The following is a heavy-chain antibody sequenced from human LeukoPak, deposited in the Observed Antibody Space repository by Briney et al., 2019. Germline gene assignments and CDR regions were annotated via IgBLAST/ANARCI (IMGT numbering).Heavy chain of an antibody. CDR2: ISSNSYYI. CDR1: GFTFTSYT. D-gene: IGHD6-19*01. V-gene: IGHV3-21*01. CDR3: SRGKYSSGLADY. J-gene: IGHJ4*02. Sequence: GGSLRLPCAASGFTFTSYTVNWVRQAPGKGLEWVSSISSNSYYIYYADSVKGRFTISRDNAKNSLYLQMNSLRAEDTAVYYCSRGKYSSGLADYSGPGNLVTVSS.